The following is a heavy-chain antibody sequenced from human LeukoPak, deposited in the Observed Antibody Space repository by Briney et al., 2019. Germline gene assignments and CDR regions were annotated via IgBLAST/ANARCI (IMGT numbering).Heavy chain of an antibody. CDR3: ARGFSDYAYNWFDP. J-gene: IGHJ5*02. D-gene: IGHD4-17*01. Sequence: ASVKVSCKASGYTFAGQYVHWVRQARGRGLEWMGWINPKSGGTNYAQKFQGRVTMPRDMSITTAYMELNRLSSDDTAVYFCARGFSDYAYNWFDPWGQGTLVTVSS. CDR1: GYTFAGQY. V-gene: IGHV1-2*02. CDR2: INPKSGGT.